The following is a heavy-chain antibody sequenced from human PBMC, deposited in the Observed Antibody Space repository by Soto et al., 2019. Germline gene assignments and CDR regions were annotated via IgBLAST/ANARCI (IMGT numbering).Heavy chain of an antibody. CDR3: ARDEKPRILANWFDP. CDR1: GYTFTSYG. D-gene: IGHD2-15*01. J-gene: IGHJ5*02. CDR2: ISAYNGNT. Sequence: VNVACKASGYTFTSYGISWVRQAPGQGLEWMGWISAYNGNTNYAQKLQGRVTMTTDTSTSTAYMELRSLRSDDTAVYYCARDEKPRILANWFDPWSQGTLVTVSS. V-gene: IGHV1-18*04.